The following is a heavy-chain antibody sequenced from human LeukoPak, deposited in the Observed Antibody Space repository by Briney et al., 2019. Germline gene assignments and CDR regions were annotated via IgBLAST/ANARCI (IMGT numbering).Heavy chain of an antibody. Sequence: ASVMVSCKASGYTYTSYGISWVRQAPGQGLEWMGWISAYNGNTNYAQKLQGRVTMTTDTSTSTAYMELSSLRSEDTAVYYCARPDYGGNAEPEYFQHWGQGTLVTVSS. CDR1: GYTYTSYG. V-gene: IGHV1-18*01. D-gene: IGHD4-23*01. J-gene: IGHJ1*01. CDR2: ISAYNGNT. CDR3: ARPDYGGNAEPEYFQH.